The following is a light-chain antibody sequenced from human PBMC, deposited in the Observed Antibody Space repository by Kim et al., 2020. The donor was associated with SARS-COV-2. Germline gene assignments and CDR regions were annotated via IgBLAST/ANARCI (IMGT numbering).Light chain of an antibody. CDR3: QAWDSSTHWV. J-gene: IGLJ3*02. V-gene: IGLV3-1*01. Sequence: SYELTQPPSVSVSPGQTASITCSGDKLGDKYACWYQQKPGQSPVLVIYQDSKRPSGFPERFSGSNSGNTATLTISGTQAMDEADYYCQAWDSSTHWVFGGGTQLTVL. CDR2: QDS. CDR1: KLGDKY.